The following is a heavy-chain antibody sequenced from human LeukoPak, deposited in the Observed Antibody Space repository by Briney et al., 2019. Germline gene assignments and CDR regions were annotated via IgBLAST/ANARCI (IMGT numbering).Heavy chain of an antibody. CDR3: ARVVGFGEFVDY. CDR2: IKQDGSEK. CDR1: GLTLSRKW. Sequence: GESLRLPWAAYGLTLSRKWMSCDRQATGKEQDWVANIKQDGSEKYYVDSVKGRFTISRDNAKNSLYLQMNSLRAEDTAVYYCARVVGFGEFVDYWGQGTLVTVSS. V-gene: IGHV3-7*01. D-gene: IGHD3-10*01. J-gene: IGHJ4*02.